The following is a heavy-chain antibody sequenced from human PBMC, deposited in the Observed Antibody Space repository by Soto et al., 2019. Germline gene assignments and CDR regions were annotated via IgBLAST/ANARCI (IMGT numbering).Heavy chain of an antibody. V-gene: IGHV1-3*05. CDR3: AREPSYYGMDF. J-gene: IGHJ6*02. Sequence: QVQLVQSGAEEKKPGASVMVSCKASGYTFTSYAMHWVRQAPGQRLEWMGWINAGNGNTKYSQKFQGRVTITRDTSASTAYMELSSLRSEDTAVYYCAREPSYYGMDFWGQGTTVTVSS. CDR1: GYTFTSYA. CDR2: INAGNGNT.